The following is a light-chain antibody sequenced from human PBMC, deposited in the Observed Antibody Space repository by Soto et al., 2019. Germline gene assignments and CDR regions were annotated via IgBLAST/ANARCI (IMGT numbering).Light chain of an antibody. CDR1: SSDVGGYNY. CDR2: DVN. V-gene: IGLV2-8*01. J-gene: IGLJ2*01. Sequence: QSALTRPPSASGSPGQSVTISCTGTSSDVGGYNYVSWYQQHPGKTPKLLIYDVNKRPSGVPDRISGSKSGNTASLTISGLQGEDEAAYYCSANSGTNMVFGGGTKLTVL. CDR3: SANSGTNMV.